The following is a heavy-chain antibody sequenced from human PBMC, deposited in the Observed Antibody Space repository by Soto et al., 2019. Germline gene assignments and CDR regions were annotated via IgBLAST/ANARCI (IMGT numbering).Heavy chain of an antibody. CDR1: GYTFTSYG. Sequence: QVQLVQSGAEVKKPGASVKVSCKASGYTFTSYGISWVRQAPGQGLEWMGWISAYNGNTNYAQKLQGRVTMTTDTATRTAYMELRSLRSDDTAVYYCARDADYYYGSGSDNRFDPWGQGTLVTVSS. CDR2: ISAYNGNT. V-gene: IGHV1-18*01. J-gene: IGHJ5*02. D-gene: IGHD3-10*01. CDR3: ARDADYYYGSGSDNRFDP.